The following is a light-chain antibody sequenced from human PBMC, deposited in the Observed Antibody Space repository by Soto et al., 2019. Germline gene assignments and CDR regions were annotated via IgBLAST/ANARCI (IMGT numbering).Light chain of an antibody. CDR2: GAS. Sequence: EIVLTQSPGTLSVSPGERATLSCRASQSVTSRSIAWIQQKPGQAPRLLIYGASTRATGFPARFSGSGSGTDFTLTISSLQSEDFAVYYCQQYNNWPTWTFGQGTKVDIK. CDR1: QSVTSR. J-gene: IGKJ1*01. V-gene: IGKV3-15*01. CDR3: QQYNNWPTWT.